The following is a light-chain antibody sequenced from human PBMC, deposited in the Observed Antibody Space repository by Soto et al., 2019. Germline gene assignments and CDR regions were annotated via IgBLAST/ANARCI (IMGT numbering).Light chain of an antibody. CDR3: QQYGSSPRVA. V-gene: IGKV3-20*01. J-gene: IGKJ1*01. Sequence: EIVLTQSPGTLSLSPGERATLSCRASQSVSSTYLAWYQQKPGQAPRLLIYGGSSRATGIPDRFSGSGSGTDFTLTISRLEPEDFAVYYCQQYGSSPRVAFGQGTKVDIK. CDR2: GGS. CDR1: QSVSSTY.